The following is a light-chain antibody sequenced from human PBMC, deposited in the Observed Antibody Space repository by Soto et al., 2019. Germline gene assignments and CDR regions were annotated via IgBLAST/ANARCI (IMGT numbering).Light chain of an antibody. CDR3: QQRSIWPCT. J-gene: IGKJ1*01. V-gene: IGKV3-11*01. Sequence: ESVLTQSPVTLSLSPGERATLSCRASPSVRSYLAWYQQKAGQAPRLLNYDASNWATGIPARFSGSGSGADFILTISSLEPEDFAVDCCQQRSIWPCTFGKGTMLDLK. CDR2: DAS. CDR1: PSVRSY.